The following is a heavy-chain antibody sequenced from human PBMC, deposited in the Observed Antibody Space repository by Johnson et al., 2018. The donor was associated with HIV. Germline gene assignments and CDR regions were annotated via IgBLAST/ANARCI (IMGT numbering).Heavy chain of an antibody. CDR3: AREGPGTTGVDAFDI. Sequence: EKLVESGGGVVQPGGSLRLSCAASGFTFSSYGMHWVRQAPGKGLEWVCGINWNGGSTGYADSVRGRFTISRDNAKNSLYLRMSGLRAEDTAFYYCAREGPGTTGVDAFDIWGQGTMVTVSS. V-gene: IGHV3-20*04. CDR2: INWNGGST. CDR1: GFTFSSYG. D-gene: IGHD1-14*01. J-gene: IGHJ3*02.